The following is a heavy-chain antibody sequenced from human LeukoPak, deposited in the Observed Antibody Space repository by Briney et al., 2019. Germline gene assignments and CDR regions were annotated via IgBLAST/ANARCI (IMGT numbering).Heavy chain of an antibody. D-gene: IGHD4-17*01. CDR3: ARDPTTGSLSFDH. Sequence: ASVKVSCKASGYSFTNYDISWVRQAPGQGLEWMGWISPNNGDTEYAQKLQGRLTMTTDTSTNTAYMELRSLRSDDTAVYYCARDPTTGSLSFDHWGQGTLVTVSS. CDR1: GYSFTNYD. CDR2: ISPNNGDT. V-gene: IGHV1-18*01. J-gene: IGHJ4*02.